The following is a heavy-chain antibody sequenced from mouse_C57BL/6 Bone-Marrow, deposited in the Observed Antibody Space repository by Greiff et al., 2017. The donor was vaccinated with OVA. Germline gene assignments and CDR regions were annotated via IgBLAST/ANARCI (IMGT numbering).Heavy chain of an antibody. V-gene: IGHV5-4*01. Sequence: EVQVVESGGGLVKPGGSLKLSCAASGFTFSSYAMSWVRQTPEKRLEWVATISDGGSYTYYPDNVKGRFTISRDNAKNNLYLQMSHLKSEDTAMYYCALGSRTGYFDVWGTGTTVTVSS. CDR1: GFTFSSYA. CDR3: ALGSRTGYFDV. J-gene: IGHJ1*03. D-gene: IGHD1-1*01. CDR2: ISDGGSYT.